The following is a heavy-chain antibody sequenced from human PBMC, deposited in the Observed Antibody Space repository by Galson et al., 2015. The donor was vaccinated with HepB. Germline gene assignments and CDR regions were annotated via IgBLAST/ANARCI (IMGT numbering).Heavy chain of an antibody. D-gene: IGHD5-24*01. CDR2: IYPGDSDT. CDR1: GYSFTGYW. CDR3: ARQTVVEMATIVFDY. V-gene: IGHV5-51*01. Sequence: QSGAEVTKPGESLKISCKGSGYSFTGYWIGWVRQMPGKGLEWMGIIYPGDSDTRYSPSFQGQVTISADKSISTAYLQWSSLKASDTAMYYCARQTVVEMATIVFDYWGQGTLVTVSS. J-gene: IGHJ4*02.